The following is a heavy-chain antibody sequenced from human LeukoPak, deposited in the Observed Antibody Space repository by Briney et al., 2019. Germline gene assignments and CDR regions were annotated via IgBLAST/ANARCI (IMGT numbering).Heavy chain of an antibody. CDR3: ARHGGVRYYYDSSGYH. Sequence: SETLSLTCTVSGGSISSSSYYWGWIRQPPGKGLEWIGSIYYSGSTYYNPSLKSRVTISVDTSKNQFSLKLSSVTAADTAVYYCARHGGVRYYYDSSGYHWGQGTLVTVSS. D-gene: IGHD3-22*01. CDR2: IYYSGST. CDR1: GGSISSSSYY. J-gene: IGHJ5*02. V-gene: IGHV4-39*01.